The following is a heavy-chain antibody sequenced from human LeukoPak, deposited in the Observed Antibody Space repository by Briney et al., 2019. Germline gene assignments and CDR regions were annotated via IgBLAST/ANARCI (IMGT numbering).Heavy chain of an antibody. V-gene: IGHV1-18*01. CDR2: ISAYNGNT. CDR3: AREPLIRYFDWLSLFPRGTYFAY. Sequence: ASVKVSCKASGYTFTSYGISWVRQAPGQGLEWMGWISAYNGNTNYAQKLQGRVTMTTDTSTSTAYMELRSLRSDDTAVYYCAREPLIRYFDWLSLFPRGTYFAYWGQGTLVTVSS. D-gene: IGHD3-9*01. CDR1: GYTFTSYG. J-gene: IGHJ4*02.